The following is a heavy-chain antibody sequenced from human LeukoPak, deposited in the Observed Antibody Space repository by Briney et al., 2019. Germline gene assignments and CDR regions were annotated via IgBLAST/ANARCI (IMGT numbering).Heavy chain of an antibody. CDR2: IYYSKST. V-gene: IGHV4-39*01. D-gene: IGHD5-18*01. Sequence: PSETLSLTCTVSGGSISSSSAYWGWIRQPPGKGLEWSGSIYYSKSTYYNPSLKSRFTISADTSKNQFSLTLGSVSATDTAVYYCVSPRGFSYGYFDYWGQGTLVTVSS. CDR1: GGSISSSSAY. CDR3: VSPRGFSYGYFDY. J-gene: IGHJ4*02.